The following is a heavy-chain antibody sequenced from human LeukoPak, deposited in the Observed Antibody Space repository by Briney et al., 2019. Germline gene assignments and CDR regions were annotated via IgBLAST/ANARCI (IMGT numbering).Heavy chain of an antibody. CDR3: ATKQWLAPPPDS. CDR1: GFTFSKYW. V-gene: IGHV3-74*01. CDR2: INTDGTVT. J-gene: IGHJ4*02. Sequence: PGGSLRLSCAASGFTFSKYWMHWVRQAPGKGLESVSRINTDGTVTTYADSVKGRFTVSRDNAHNTMCLQMNSMRDEDTTVDYWATKQWLAPPPDSWGQGTPVTVSS. D-gene: IGHD6-19*01.